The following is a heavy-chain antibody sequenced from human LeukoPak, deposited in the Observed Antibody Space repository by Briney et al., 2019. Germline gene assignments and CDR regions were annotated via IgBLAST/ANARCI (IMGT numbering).Heavy chain of an antibody. J-gene: IGHJ4*02. V-gene: IGHV1-8*03. CDR2: MNPNSGNT. D-gene: IGHD6-13*01. Sequence: ASVKVSCKSSGYTFTSYDINWVRQATGQGLEWMGWMNPNSGNTGYAQKFQGRVTITRNTSISTAYMELSSLRSEDTAVYYCARGRGSSWPGNYWGQGTLVTVSS. CDR1: GYTFTSYD. CDR3: ARGRGSSWPGNY.